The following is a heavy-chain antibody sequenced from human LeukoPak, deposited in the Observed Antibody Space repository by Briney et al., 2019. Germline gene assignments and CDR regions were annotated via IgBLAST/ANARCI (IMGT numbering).Heavy chain of an antibody. CDR2: ISGSGTYT. CDR1: GLTFSNYA. D-gene: IGHD6-13*01. CDR3: AKGPRAAAGTAY. V-gene: IGHV3-23*01. Sequence: PGGSLRLSCAASGLTFSNYAMSWVRQAPGEGLEWVSSISGSGTYTYYADSVKGRFTISRDNSKNTLYLQMNSLRAEDTAVYYCAKGPRAAAGTAYWGQGTLVTVSS. J-gene: IGHJ4*02.